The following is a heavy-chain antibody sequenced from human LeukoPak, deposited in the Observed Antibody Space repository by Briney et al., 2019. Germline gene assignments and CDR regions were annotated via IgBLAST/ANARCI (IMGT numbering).Heavy chain of an antibody. CDR2: IKQDGSEK. V-gene: IGHV3-7*03. Sequence: GGSLRLSCAASGFTFSSYWMSWVRQAPGKGLEWVANIKQDGSEKYYVDSVKGRFTISRDNAKNSLYLQMNSLRAEDTAVYYCAKFRTAARPQDAFDIWGQGTMVTVSS. J-gene: IGHJ3*02. CDR1: GFTFSSYW. CDR3: AKFRTAARPQDAFDI. D-gene: IGHD6-6*01.